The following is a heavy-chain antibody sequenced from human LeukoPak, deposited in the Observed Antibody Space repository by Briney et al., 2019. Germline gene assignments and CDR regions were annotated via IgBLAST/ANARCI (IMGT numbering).Heavy chain of an antibody. CDR2: VFNNGGT. CDR3: VASYGGYVLDY. J-gene: IGHJ4*02. Sequence: SETPSLTCSATGGSIDSYHPNWIRQPTTKGLEWIGIVFNNGGTKHNPSLKNRVAISVDTSKNQFALKLSSVTAADTAVYYFVASYGGYVLDYWGQGALVIVSS. CDR1: GGSIDSYH. V-gene: IGHV4-59*01. D-gene: IGHD5-12*01.